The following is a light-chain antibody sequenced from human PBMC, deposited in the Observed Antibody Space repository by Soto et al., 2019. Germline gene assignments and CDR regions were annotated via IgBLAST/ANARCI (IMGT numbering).Light chain of an antibody. CDR2: GAS. V-gene: IGKV3-11*01. CDR1: QSVSRN. Sequence: EIVLTQSPATLSLSPGESATLSCRASQSVSRNLAWYQQKPGQAPRPLIYGASNRATGIPARFSGSGSGTDFTLTISSLEPEDFAVYYCQQLGNWPRVTFGPGTKVDIK. CDR3: QQLGNWPRVT. J-gene: IGKJ3*01.